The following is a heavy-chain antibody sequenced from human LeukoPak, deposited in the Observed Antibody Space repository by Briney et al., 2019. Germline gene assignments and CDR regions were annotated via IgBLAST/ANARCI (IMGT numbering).Heavy chain of an antibody. CDR1: DGYIGTYY. Sequence: SETLSLTCTISDGYIGTYYWSWIRQPPGKGLEWIGYFYYSGTTKYNPSLKSRAAILLDTSTNQLSLHLTSVTDADTAVYYCARDGVRGHYLNWFDPWGQGILATVSS. CDR3: ARDGVRGHYLNWFDP. V-gene: IGHV4-59*01. D-gene: IGHD2/OR15-2a*01. J-gene: IGHJ5*02. CDR2: FYYSGTT.